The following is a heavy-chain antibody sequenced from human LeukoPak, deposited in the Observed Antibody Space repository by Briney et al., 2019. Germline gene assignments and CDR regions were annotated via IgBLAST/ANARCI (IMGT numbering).Heavy chain of an antibody. D-gene: IGHD6-19*01. CDR2: FDPEDGET. V-gene: IGHV1-24*01. J-gene: IGHJ4*02. CDR3: ATGARGWHLFDY. CDR1: GYTLTELS. Sequence: ASVKVSCRVSGYTLTELSMHWVRQAPGKGLEWMGGFDPEDGETIYAQKFQGRVTMTEDTSTDTAYMKLSSLRSEDTAVYYCATGARGWHLFDYWGQGTLVTVSS.